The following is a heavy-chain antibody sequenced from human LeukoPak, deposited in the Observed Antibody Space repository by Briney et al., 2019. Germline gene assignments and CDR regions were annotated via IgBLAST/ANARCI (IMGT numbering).Heavy chain of an antibody. CDR2: IYWDDDK. J-gene: IGHJ3*02. CDR3: AHERHAYDAFDI. Sequence: SGPTLANPTKTLTLTCSFSGFSLSTSGVGMGWIRQPPGKAMEWLALIYWDDDKRYSPSLKSRITVTTDTSKSQVVLTMTNMDPVDTATYYCAHERHAYDAFDIWGQGTMVTVSS. CDR1: GFSLSTSGVG. D-gene: IGHD2-2*01. V-gene: IGHV2-5*02.